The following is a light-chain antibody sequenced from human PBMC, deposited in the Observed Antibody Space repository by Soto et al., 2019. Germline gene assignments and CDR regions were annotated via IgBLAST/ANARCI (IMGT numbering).Light chain of an antibody. CDR3: QQYGSSPPIT. Sequence: EIVLTQSRCPLSLSPGERSTLSCSAIQSVSSSYLAGYQQKPGQAPRLLIYGVSSRATGIPDRFSGSGAGTDVTITISRMEHEDFAVYYCQQYGSSPPITFGQGTRLEIK. CDR1: QSVSSSY. CDR2: GVS. J-gene: IGKJ5*01. V-gene: IGKV3-20*01.